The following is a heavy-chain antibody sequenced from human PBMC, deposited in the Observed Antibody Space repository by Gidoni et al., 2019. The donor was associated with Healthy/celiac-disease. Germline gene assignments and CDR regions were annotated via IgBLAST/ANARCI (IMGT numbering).Heavy chain of an antibody. V-gene: IGHV3-48*01. CDR3: ARGATNFDY. J-gene: IGHJ4*02. CDR1: GFTFSSYS. CDR2: ISSSSSTI. Sequence: EVQLVESGGGLVQPGGSLRLSCAAAGFTFSSYSMNWVRQAPGKGLEWVSYISSSSSTIYYADSVKGRFTISRDNAKNSLYLQMNSLRAEDTAVYYCARGATNFDYWGQGTLVTVSS.